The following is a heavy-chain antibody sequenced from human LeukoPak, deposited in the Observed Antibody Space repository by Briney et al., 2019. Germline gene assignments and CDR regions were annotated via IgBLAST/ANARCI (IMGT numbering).Heavy chain of an antibody. J-gene: IGHJ4*02. V-gene: IGHV3-64*01. D-gene: IGHD1-26*01. CDR1: GFTFSSYA. Sequence: GGSLRLSCAASGFTFSSYAMHWVRQAPGKGLEYVSAISSNGGSTYYANSVKGRFTISRDNSKNTLYLQMGSLRAEDMAVYYCARETRIVGATSIYCDYWGQGTLVTVSS. CDR3: ARETRIVGATSIYCDY. CDR2: ISSNGGST.